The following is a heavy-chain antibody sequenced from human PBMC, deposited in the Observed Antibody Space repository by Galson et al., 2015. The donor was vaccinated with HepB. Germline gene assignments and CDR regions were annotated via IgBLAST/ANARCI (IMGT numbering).Heavy chain of an antibody. J-gene: IGHJ4*02. CDR2: IRYDGSNK. V-gene: IGHV3-30*02. CDR3: AKEGYCSGGSCYLGPLYY. D-gene: IGHD2-15*01. CDR1: GFTFSSYG. Sequence: SLRLSCAASGFTFSSYGMHWVRQAPGKGLEWVAFIRYDGSNKYYADSVKGRFTISRDNSKNTLYLQMNSLRAEDTAVYYCAKEGYCSGGSCYLGPLYYWGQGTLVTVSS.